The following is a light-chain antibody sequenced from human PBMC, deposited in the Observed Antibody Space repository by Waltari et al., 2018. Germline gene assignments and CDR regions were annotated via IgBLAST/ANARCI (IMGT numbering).Light chain of an antibody. CDR2: EVT. V-gene: IGLV2-23*02. Sequence: QSALPQPASVSGSPGQSITSSRTGPSSDIWTYTSVPWDQQLPGKAPKMMIYEVTKRPSGFSYRFSGSKSGNTASLTISGLRAEDEADYYCSSHANTYNFAHVVFGGGTKLTVL. CDR1: SSDIWTYTS. CDR3: SSHANTYNFAHVV. J-gene: IGLJ2*01.